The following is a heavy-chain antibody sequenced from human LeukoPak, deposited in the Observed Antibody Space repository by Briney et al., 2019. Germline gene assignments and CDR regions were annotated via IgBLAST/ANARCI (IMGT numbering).Heavy chain of an antibody. CDR2: INPHTGGT. CDR3: ARPYCGGGSCLDYFDY. CDR1: GYPFTSYY. J-gene: IGHJ4*02. Sequence: GASVTVSCKASGYPFTSYYMHWVRQAPGQGLEWMGWINPHTGGTNYAQKFQGRVTMTRDASISTAYMELSRLRSDDTAVYYCARPYCGGGSCLDYFDYWGQGTLVTVSS. V-gene: IGHV1-2*02. D-gene: IGHD2-15*01.